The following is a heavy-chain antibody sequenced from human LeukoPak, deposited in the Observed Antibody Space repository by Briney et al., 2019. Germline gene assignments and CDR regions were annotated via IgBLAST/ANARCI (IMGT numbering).Heavy chain of an antibody. J-gene: IGHJ4*02. D-gene: IGHD2-2*02. CDR2: IKQDASEK. CDR3: ARDQLYCGGPTCYRTGDDS. Sequence: PGGSLRPSCAASGFTFSSYWMSWVRQAPGKGLEWVANIKQDASEKYYVDSVKGRFTISRDNAKNSLYLQMNSLRAEDTAVYYCARDQLYCGGPTCYRTGDDSWGQGTLVTVSS. CDR1: GFTFSSYW. V-gene: IGHV3-7*01.